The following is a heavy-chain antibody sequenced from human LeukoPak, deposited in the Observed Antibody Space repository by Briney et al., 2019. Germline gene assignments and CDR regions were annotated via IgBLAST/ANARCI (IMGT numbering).Heavy chain of an antibody. CDR1: GLTFSSYA. Sequence: GGSLRLSCAASGLTFSSYAMSWVRQAPGKGLEWVSAISGSGGSTYYADSVKGRFTISRDNSKNTLYLQMNSLRAEDTAVYYCAKVPHRLWFGEAPDYWGQGTLVTVSS. CDR2: ISGSGGST. J-gene: IGHJ4*02. V-gene: IGHV3-23*01. D-gene: IGHD3-10*01. CDR3: AKVPHRLWFGEAPDY.